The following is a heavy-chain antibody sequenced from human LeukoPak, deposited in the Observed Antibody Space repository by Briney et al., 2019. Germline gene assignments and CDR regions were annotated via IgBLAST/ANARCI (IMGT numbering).Heavy chain of an antibody. Sequence: ASVRVSCKTSGYIFTNYGVSWVRQAPGQGLEWMGWINVYNGHTIYAQEFQGRVTLTTDTSTSTAHMDLRSLRSDDTAVYYCARDYSSGWPNFDYWGQGTLVTVSS. V-gene: IGHV1-18*01. D-gene: IGHD6-19*01. CDR3: ARDYSSGWPNFDY. J-gene: IGHJ4*02. CDR2: INVYNGHT. CDR1: GYIFTNYG.